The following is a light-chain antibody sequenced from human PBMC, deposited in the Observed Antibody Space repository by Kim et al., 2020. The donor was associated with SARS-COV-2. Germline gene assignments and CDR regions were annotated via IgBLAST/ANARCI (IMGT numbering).Light chain of an antibody. Sequence: LSPGERATLACRASRSVGNSLAWYQQKPGQAPRLLFYDASDRALGLPHRFSAFGSGTDFTLTISSLEPEDFGVYYCQQRDSWPSRTFGQGNKLEI. J-gene: IGKJ2*01. V-gene: IGKV3-11*01. CDR2: DAS. CDR3: QQRDSWPSRT. CDR1: RSVGNS.